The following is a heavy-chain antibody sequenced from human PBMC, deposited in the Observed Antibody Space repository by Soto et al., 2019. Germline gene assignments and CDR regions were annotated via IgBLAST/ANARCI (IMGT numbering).Heavy chain of an antibody. J-gene: IGHJ4*02. CDR2: INHSGST. CDR3: ASQSLAAAIFDY. CDR1: GGSFSDYY. Sequence: PSETLSLTCAVYGGSFSDYYWSWIRQPPGKGLEWIGEINHSGSTNYNPSLKSRVAISVDTSKNQFSLRPSSLTAADTAVYYCASQSLAAAIFDYWGRGTLVTVS. V-gene: IGHV4-34*01. D-gene: IGHD2-15*01.